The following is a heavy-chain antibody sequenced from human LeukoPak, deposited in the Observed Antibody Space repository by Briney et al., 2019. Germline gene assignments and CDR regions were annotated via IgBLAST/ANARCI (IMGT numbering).Heavy chain of an antibody. CDR1: AYTFTGFY. Sequence: APLKVSCKASAYTFTGFYMHWLRQAPGQGLEWMGWINPNSGGTNYAQRFQGRVTMTRDTSIRTAYMELSRLRSDDTAVYYCARDQRALLRYFDWSFDPWGQGTLVTVSS. J-gene: IGHJ5*02. D-gene: IGHD3-9*01. CDR3: ARDQRALLRYFDWSFDP. V-gene: IGHV1-2*02. CDR2: INPNSGGT.